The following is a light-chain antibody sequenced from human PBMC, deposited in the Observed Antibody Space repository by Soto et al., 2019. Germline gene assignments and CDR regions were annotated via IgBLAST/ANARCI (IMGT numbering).Light chain of an antibody. Sequence: QSVLTQSSSASGSPGSSVKLTCTVSIGHISYTIACHQQQPGKAPRYLMKLEGSGRYNKGSGVPDRFSGSSSGADRYLSISDLQAEDEAAYYCETCDSDTRGVFGGGTKLTVL. CDR2: LEGSGRY. J-gene: IGLJ2*01. CDR1: IGHISYT. V-gene: IGLV4-60*03. CDR3: ETCDSDTRGV.